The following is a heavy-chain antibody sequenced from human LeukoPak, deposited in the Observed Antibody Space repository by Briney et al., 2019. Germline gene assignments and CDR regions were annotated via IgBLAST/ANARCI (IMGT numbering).Heavy chain of an antibody. CDR2: ISGSGGST. V-gene: IGHV3-23*01. J-gene: IGHJ4*02. D-gene: IGHD3-22*01. CDR1: GFTFSSYA. CDR3: AKGGSYYYDSSGYYGY. Sequence: GGSLRLSCAASGFTFSSYAMSWVRQAPGKGLEWVSAISGSGGSTYYADSVKGRFTISRDNSKNTLYLQMNSLRAEDTAVYYCAKGGSYYYDSSGYYGYWGQGTLVTVSS.